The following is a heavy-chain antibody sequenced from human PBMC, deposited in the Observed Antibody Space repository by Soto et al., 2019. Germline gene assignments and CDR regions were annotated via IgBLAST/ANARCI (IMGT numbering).Heavy chain of an antibody. V-gene: IGHV3-23*01. Sequence: PGGSLRLSCAASGFTFSSFALNWVRQAPGKGLEWVSIISGSADSTFYADSVKGRFTISRDNSKNMLYLQINSLRAEDTALYYCAKTRGAMIYAISVYGMDVWGQGTTVTVS. CDR3: AKTRGAMIYAISVYGMDV. D-gene: IGHD2-8*01. J-gene: IGHJ6*02. CDR2: ISGSADST. CDR1: GFTFSSFA.